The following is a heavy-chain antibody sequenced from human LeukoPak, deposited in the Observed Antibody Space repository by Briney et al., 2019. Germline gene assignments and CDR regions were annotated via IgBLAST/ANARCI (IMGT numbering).Heavy chain of an antibody. V-gene: IGHV4-59*01. CDR3: TRDRRDGYNYVDL. CDR2: ISYSGST. CDR1: GGSISSYY. J-gene: IGHJ5*02. D-gene: IGHD5-24*01. Sequence: SETLSLTCIVSGGSISSYYWSWLRQPPGKGLEWIGYISYSGSTESNPSLKSRVTISVDTSKNQFSLNLRSVTAADTAVYYCTRDRRDGYNYVDLWGQGTLVTASS.